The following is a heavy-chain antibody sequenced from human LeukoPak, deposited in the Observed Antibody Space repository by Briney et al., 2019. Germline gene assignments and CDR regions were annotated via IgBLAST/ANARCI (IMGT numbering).Heavy chain of an antibody. J-gene: IGHJ5*02. CDR2: IYYSGST. V-gene: IGHV4-59*01. CDR3: ARDTNQYCSSTSCYFGAGFDP. CDR1: GGSISSYY. Sequence: SETLSLTCTVSGGSISSYYWSWIRQPPGKGLEWIGYIYYSGSTNYNPSPKSRVTISVDTSKNQFSLKLSSVTAADTAVYYCARDTNQYCSSTSCYFGAGFDPWGQGTLVTVSS. D-gene: IGHD2-2*01.